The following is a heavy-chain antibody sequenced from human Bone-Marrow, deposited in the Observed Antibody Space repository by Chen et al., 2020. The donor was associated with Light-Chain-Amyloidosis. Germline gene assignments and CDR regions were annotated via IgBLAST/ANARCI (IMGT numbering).Heavy chain of an antibody. CDR1: GYTFPNYW. Sequence: EVQLEQSGPEVKKPGESLKISCKGSGYTFPNYWIGWVRQMPGKGLEWMGVIYPDDSDARYSPSLAGQVTISADKSITTAYLQWRSLQASDTAMYYCARRRDGYNFDYWGQGTLVTVSS. D-gene: IGHD5-12*01. CDR2: IYPDDSDA. J-gene: IGHJ4*02. CDR3: ARRRDGYNFDY. V-gene: IGHV5-51*01.